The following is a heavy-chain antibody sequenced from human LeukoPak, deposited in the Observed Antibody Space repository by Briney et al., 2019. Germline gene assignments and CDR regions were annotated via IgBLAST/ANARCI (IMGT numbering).Heavy chain of an antibody. V-gene: IGHV1-18*01. D-gene: IGHD2-2*02. CDR3: ARVSPHCSSTSCYTNYYYMDV. Sequence: ASVKVSCTASVGTFSSSAISWVRQATGQGLEWMLGISAYIGNTNYAQKLQGRVTMTTDTSTSTAYMELRSLRSDDTAVYYCARVSPHCSSTSCYTNYYYMDVWGKGTTVTVSS. CDR2: ISAYIGNT. CDR1: VGTFSSSA. J-gene: IGHJ6*03.